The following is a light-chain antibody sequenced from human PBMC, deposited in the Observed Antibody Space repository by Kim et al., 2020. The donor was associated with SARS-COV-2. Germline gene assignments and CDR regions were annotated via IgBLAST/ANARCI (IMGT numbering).Light chain of an antibody. Sequence: SVSPGNTASITCSGDKLGDKYACWDQQKAGQSPVLVIYQDSKRRSGVPERFSGANSGNTATLTIRGNQAMDVADYYCQAWDRTTVVFGGGTQLTVL. CDR2: QDS. CDR3: QAWDRTTVV. V-gene: IGLV3-1*01. CDR1: KLGDKY. J-gene: IGLJ2*01.